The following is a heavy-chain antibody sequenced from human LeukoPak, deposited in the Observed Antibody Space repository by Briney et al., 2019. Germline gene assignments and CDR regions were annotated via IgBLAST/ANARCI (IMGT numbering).Heavy chain of an antibody. CDR1: GYSFNTYY. J-gene: IGHJ4*02. D-gene: IGHD3-3*01. V-gene: IGHV1-2*02. Sequence: ASVKVSCKASGYSFNTYYMNWVRQAPGQGLEWMGWINPNSGGTNYAQKFQGRVTMTRDTSISTAYMELSRLRSDDTAVYYCARAYDFWSGYGDWGQGTLVTVSS. CDR3: ARAYDFWSGYGD. CDR2: INPNSGGT.